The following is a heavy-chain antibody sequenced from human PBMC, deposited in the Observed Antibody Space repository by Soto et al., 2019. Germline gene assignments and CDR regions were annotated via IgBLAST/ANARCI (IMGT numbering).Heavy chain of an antibody. V-gene: IGHV1-18*01. Sequence: QVQLVQSGAEVKRAGASVKVSCKASGYTFSSYGLSWVRQAPGQGLEWMGWISDYNGNTHYAQKFQGRVIMTTDTSTRTANRELRSLRSDDTAVYFCAREGYYSGSGTYSPPRYYGMDVWGQGTTVTVSS. J-gene: IGHJ6*02. CDR3: AREGYYSGSGTYSPPRYYGMDV. CDR1: GYTFSSYG. CDR2: ISDYNGNT. D-gene: IGHD3-10*01.